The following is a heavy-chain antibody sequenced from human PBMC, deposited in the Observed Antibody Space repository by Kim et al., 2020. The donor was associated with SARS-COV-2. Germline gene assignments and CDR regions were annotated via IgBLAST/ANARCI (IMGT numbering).Heavy chain of an antibody. Sequence: PGGSLRLSCAASGFTFSNYGMHWVRQAPGKGLEWVAVISYDGSNKYYADSVKGRFTISRDNSKNTLYLQMNSLRAEDTAVYYCARDGGGYSYGLYYFDYWGQGTLVTVSS. D-gene: IGHD5-18*01. V-gene: IGHV3-33*05. CDR2: ISYDGSNK. J-gene: IGHJ4*02. CDR1: GFTFSNYG. CDR3: ARDGGGYSYGLYYFDY.